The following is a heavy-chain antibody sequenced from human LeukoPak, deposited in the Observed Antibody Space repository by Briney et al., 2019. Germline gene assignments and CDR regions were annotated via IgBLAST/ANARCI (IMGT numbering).Heavy chain of an antibody. V-gene: IGHV1-69*01. CDR3: AKYSSGWYPNWFDP. J-gene: IGHJ5*02. CDR1: GGTCSSYA. Sequence: SVKVSCKASGGTCSSYAISWVRQAPGQGLEWMGGIIPSFGTATYAQKFQGRVTITADESTSTAYMELSSLRSEGTAVYYCAKYSSGWYPNWFDPWGRGTLVTVSS. D-gene: IGHD6-19*01. CDR2: IIPSFGTA.